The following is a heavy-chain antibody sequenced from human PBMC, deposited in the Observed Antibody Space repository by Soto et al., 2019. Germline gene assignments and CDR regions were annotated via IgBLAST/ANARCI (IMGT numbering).Heavy chain of an antibody. CDR2: ISYDGSNK. Sequence: QVQLVESGGGVVQPGRSLRLSCAASGFTFSSYAMHWVRQAPGKGLEWVAVISYDGSNKYYADSVKRRFTISRDNSKNTLYLQMNSLRAEDTAVYYCAREWIAVAGRAWYFQHWGQVTLVTVSS. CDR1: GFTFSSYA. V-gene: IGHV3-30-3*01. CDR3: AREWIAVAGRAWYFQH. D-gene: IGHD6-19*01. J-gene: IGHJ1*01.